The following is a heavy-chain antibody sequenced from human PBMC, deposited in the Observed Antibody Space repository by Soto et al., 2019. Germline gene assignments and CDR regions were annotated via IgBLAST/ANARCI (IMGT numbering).Heavy chain of an antibody. J-gene: IGHJ4*02. Sequence: SETLSLTCAVSGGSISRSNWWSWVRQPPGKGLEWMGEIYHSGITNYNPSLKSRVTISVDKSKNQFSLKLSSVTAADTAVYYCARELAAAGTRHFDYWGQGTLVTVSS. CDR2: IYHSGIT. V-gene: IGHV4-4*02. D-gene: IGHD6-13*01. CDR1: GGSISRSNW. CDR3: ARELAAAGTRHFDY.